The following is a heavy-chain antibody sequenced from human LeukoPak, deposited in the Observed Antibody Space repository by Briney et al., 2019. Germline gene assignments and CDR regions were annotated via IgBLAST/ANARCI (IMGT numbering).Heavy chain of an antibody. V-gene: IGHV1-69*01. Sequence: SVKVSCKASGGTFSSYAISWVRQAPGQGLEWMGGIIPIFGTANYAQKFQGRVTITADESTSTAYMELSSLRSEDTAVYYCASSSLRRAMAPFDYWGQGTLVTVSS. CDR2: IIPIFGTA. CDR3: ASSSLRRAMAPFDY. CDR1: GGTFSSYA. D-gene: IGHD5-18*01. J-gene: IGHJ4*02.